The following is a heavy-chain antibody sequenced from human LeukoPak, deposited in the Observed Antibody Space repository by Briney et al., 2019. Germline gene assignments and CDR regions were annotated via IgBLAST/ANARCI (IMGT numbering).Heavy chain of an antibody. CDR1: GYTFTGYY. V-gene: IGHV1-2*02. Sequence: ASVKVSCKASGYTFTGYYMHWVRQAPGQGLEWMGWINPNSGGTNYAQKFQGRVTMTRDTSISTAYMELSRLRSDDTAVYYCARDYCSGGSCYPYLDYWGQGTLVTVSS. D-gene: IGHD2-15*01. CDR3: ARDYCSGGSCYPYLDY. CDR2: INPNSGGT. J-gene: IGHJ4*02.